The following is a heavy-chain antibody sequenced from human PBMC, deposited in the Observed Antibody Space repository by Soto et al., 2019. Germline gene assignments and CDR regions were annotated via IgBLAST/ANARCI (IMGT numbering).Heavy chain of an antibody. D-gene: IGHD3-22*01. J-gene: IGHJ3*02. CDR3: ARMIVVAEGAFDI. CDR2: IYYSGST. Sequence: QVQLQESGPGLVKPSETLSLTCTVSGGSISSYYWSWIRQPPGKGLEWIGYIYYSGSTNYNPSLKSRVTISVDTSKNQFSLKLSSVTAADTAVYYCARMIVVAEGAFDIWGQGTMVTVSS. CDR1: GGSISSYY. V-gene: IGHV4-59*01.